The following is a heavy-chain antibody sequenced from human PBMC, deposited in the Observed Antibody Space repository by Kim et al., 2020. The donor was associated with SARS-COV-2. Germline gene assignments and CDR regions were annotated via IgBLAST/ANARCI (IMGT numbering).Heavy chain of an antibody. D-gene: IGHD1-7*01. J-gene: IGHJ3*02. CDR3: ARDCWNYGNAFDI. V-gene: IGHV3-11*01. CDR1: GFTFSDYY. CDR2: ISSSGSTI. Sequence: GGSLRLSCAASGFTFSDYYMSWIRQATGKGLEWVSYISSSGSTIYYADSVKGRFTISRDNAKNSLYLQMNSLRAEDTAVYYCARDCWNYGNAFDIWGQGTMVTVSS.